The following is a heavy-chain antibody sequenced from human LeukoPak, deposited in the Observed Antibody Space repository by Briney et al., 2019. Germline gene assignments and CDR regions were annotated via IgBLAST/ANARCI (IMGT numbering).Heavy chain of an antibody. D-gene: IGHD6-19*01. Sequence: PSETLSLTCTVSGGSISSSSYYWGWIRQPPGKGLEWIGRIYYSGSTYYNPSLQSRVTISVDTSKNQFSLKLSSVTAADTTVYYCARRNAVAIDYWGQGTLVTVSS. CDR3: ARRNAVAIDY. CDR2: IYYSGST. CDR1: GGSISSSSYY. J-gene: IGHJ4*02. V-gene: IGHV4-39*01.